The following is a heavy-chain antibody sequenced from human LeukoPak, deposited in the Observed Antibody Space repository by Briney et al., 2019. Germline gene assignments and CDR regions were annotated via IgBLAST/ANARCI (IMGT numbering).Heavy chain of an antibody. CDR2: VNHSGST. J-gene: IGHJ5*02. CDR3: ARDRPVAGANWFDP. D-gene: IGHD6-13*01. CDR1: DGSFSGYH. V-gene: IGHV4-34*01. Sequence: SETLSLTCAVYDGSFSGYHWSWIRQPPGKGLEWIGEVNHSGSTNCNPSLKSRVTIPLDTSKNQFSLKLTSVTAADTAVYYCARDRPVAGANWFDPWGQGALVTVSS.